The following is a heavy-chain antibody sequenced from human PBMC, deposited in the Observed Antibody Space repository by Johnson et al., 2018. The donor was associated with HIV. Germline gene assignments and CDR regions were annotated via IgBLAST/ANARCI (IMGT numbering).Heavy chain of an antibody. CDR1: GFTFSSYG. V-gene: IGHV3-30*03. J-gene: IGHJ3*02. CDR3: ARETRDDAFEI. CDR2: ISYDGNNK. D-gene: IGHD4-11*01. Sequence: QVQLVESGGGVVQPGRSLRLSCVASGFTFSSYGMHWVRQAPGKGLEWVAVISYDGNNKYYADSVKGRVTISRDNSKNSLYLQMSSLRVEDTAVYYCARETRDDAFEIWGQGTMVTVSS.